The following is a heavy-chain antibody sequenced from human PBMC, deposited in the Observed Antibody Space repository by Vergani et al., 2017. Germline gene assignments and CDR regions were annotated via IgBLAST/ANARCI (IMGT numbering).Heavy chain of an antibody. D-gene: IGHD3-10*01. CDR2: IYYSGST. CDR1: GGSISSYY. J-gene: IGHJ6*02. CDR3: ARGNRLLWFGEPRMGMDV. Sequence: QVQLQESGPGLVKPSETLSLTCTVSGGSISSYYWSWIRQPPGKGLEWIGYIYYSGSTNYNPSLKSRVTISVDTSKNQFSLKLSSVTAADTAVYYCARGNRLLWFGEPRMGMDVWGQGTMVTVSS. V-gene: IGHV4-59*12.